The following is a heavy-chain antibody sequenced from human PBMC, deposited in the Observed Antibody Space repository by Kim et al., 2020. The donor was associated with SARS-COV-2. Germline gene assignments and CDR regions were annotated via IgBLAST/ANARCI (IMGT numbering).Heavy chain of an antibody. CDR1: GGSISSGGYY. CDR3: ARARITMIVVDAFDI. D-gene: IGHD3-22*01. CDR2: IYYSGST. V-gene: IGHV4-31*03. J-gene: IGHJ3*02. Sequence: SETLSLTCTVSGGSISSGGYYWSWIRQHPGKGLEWIGYIYYSGSTYYNPSLKSRVTISVDTSKNQFSLKLSSVTAADTTVYYCARARITMIVVDAFDIWGQGTMV.